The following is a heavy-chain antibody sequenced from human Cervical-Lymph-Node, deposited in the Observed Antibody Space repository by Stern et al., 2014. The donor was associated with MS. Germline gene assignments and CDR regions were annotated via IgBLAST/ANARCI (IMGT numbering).Heavy chain of an antibody. V-gene: IGHV4-4*02. CDR1: GDSISNANW. D-gene: IGHD2-2*01. Sequence: QVQLQESGPGLVRPSGTLSLTCAVSGDSISNANWWSWVRQPPGKGLEWIGYDYHTGSANYDTSLKSRVTISVDKSKNQFALRLPSMTAADTAVYYCARDQGFQLMNSWGQGTLVIVSS. CDR3: ARDQGFQLMNS. J-gene: IGHJ4*02. CDR2: DYHTGSA.